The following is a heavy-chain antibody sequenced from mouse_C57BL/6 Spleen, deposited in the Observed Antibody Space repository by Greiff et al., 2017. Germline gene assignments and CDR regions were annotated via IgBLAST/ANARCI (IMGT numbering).Heavy chain of an antibody. CDR3: ARERNWDFDY. CDR1: GFTFSSYA. J-gene: IGHJ2*01. D-gene: IGHD4-1*01. V-gene: IGHV5-4*01. CDR2: ISDGGSYT. Sequence: DVQLVESGGGLVKPGGSLKLSCAASGFTFSSYAMSWVRQTPEKRLEWVATISDGGSYTYYPDNVKGRFTISRDNAKNNLYLQMSHLKSEDTAMYYCARERNWDFDYWGQGTTLTVSS.